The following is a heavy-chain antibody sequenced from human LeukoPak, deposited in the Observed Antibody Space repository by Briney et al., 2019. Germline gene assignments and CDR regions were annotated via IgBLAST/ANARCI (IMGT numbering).Heavy chain of an antibody. CDR2: ISYDGSNK. J-gene: IGHJ5*02. CDR3: ASLEIVVMVAVPFESNWFDP. CDR1: GFTFSSYA. Sequence: GGSLRLSCAAAGFTFSSYAMHWVRQAPGKGLEWVAVISYDGSNKYYADSVKGRFTISRDNSKNTLYLQMNSLRAEDTAVYYCASLEIVVMVAVPFESNWFDPWGQGTLVTVSA. V-gene: IGHV3-30-3*01. D-gene: IGHD2-15*01.